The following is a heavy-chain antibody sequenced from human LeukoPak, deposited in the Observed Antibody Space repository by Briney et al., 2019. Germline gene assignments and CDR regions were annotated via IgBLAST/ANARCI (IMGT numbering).Heavy chain of an antibody. CDR1: GYSFISYW. V-gene: IGHV5-51*01. D-gene: IGHD3-10*01. CDR3: ATSMVRGVIIENYFDY. J-gene: IGHJ4*02. Sequence: GESLKFPCQGSGYSFISYWIGWVRQMPGKGLEWMGIIYPGDSDTRDSPSFQGQFTISADKSISTAYLQWSSLKASDTAMYYCATSMVRGVIIENYFDYWGQGTLVTVSS. CDR2: IYPGDSDT.